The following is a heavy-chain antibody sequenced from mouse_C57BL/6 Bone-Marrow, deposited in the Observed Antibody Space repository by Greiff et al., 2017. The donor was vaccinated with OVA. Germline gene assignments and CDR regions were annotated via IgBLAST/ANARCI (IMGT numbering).Heavy chain of an antibody. CDR3: ARETTVPVDY. D-gene: IGHD1-1*01. V-gene: IGHV1-81*01. Sequence: QVQLQQSGAELARPGASVKLSCKASGYTFTSYGISWVKQRTGQGLEWIGEIYPRSGNTYYNEKVKGKATLTADKSSSTWYMELRSLTSEDAAVYFCARETTVPVDYGGQGTTLTVSS. CDR2: IYPRSGNT. J-gene: IGHJ2*01. CDR1: GYTFTSYG.